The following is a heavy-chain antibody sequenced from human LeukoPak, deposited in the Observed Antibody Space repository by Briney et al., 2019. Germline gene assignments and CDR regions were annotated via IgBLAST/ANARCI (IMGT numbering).Heavy chain of an antibody. CDR2: ISGSGGST. CDR1: GFNFISYA. CDR3: TKRADTSYAFDI. J-gene: IGHJ3*02. D-gene: IGHD2-2*01. Sequence: PGGSLRLSCAASGFNFISYAMSWVRQAPGKGLEWVSAISGSGGSTYYADSVKGRFTISRDNSKNTLYPQMNSLRAEDTAIYYCTKRADTSYAFDIWGQGTMVTISS. V-gene: IGHV3-23*01.